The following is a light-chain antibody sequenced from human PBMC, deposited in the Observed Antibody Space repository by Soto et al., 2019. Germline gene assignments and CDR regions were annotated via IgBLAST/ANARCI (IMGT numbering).Light chain of an antibody. Sequence: QSVLTQPPSVSGAPGQTITISCTGSGSNIGGGYDVHWYQQLPGTAPQLLVYGNINRPSRVPDRFSGSKSDTSASLAITGLQAEDEADYYCQSYDSSLSAWVFGGGTKLTVL. CDR2: GNI. J-gene: IGLJ3*02. V-gene: IGLV1-40*01. CDR3: QSYDSSLSAWV. CDR1: GSNIGGGYD.